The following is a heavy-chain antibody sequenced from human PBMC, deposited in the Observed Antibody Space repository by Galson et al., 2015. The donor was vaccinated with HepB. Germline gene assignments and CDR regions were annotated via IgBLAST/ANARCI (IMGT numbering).Heavy chain of an antibody. Sequence: SLRLSCAASGFTFGSYTMSWVRQAPGKGLEWVSGISGNGGSTNYADSVKGRFTISRDNSKKQFSLKLSSVTAADTAVYYCARDRDTATRGHFFDYWGQGALVTVSS. V-gene: IGHV3-23*01. CDR2: ISGNGGST. CDR1: GFTFGSYT. CDR3: ARDRDTATRGHFFDY. D-gene: IGHD5-18*01. J-gene: IGHJ4*02.